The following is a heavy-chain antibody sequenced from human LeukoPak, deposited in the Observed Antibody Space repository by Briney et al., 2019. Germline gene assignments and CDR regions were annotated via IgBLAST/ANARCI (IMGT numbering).Heavy chain of an antibody. J-gene: IGHJ3*02. D-gene: IGHD6-19*01. V-gene: IGHV3-33*01. CDR2: IWYDGSNK. CDR3: ARNIAVAGTGAFDI. CDR1: GFTFSSYG. Sequence: GGSLRLSCAASGFTFSSYGMHWVRQAPGKGLEWVAVIWYDGSNKYYADSVKGRFTISRDNSKNTLYLQMNSLRAEDAAVYYCARNIAVAGTGAFDIWGQGTMVTVSS.